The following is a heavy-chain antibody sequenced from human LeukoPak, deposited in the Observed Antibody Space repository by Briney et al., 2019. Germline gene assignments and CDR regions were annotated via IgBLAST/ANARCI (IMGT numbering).Heavy chain of an antibody. J-gene: IGHJ3*02. Sequence: SQTLSLTCTVSGGSISGGSYYWSWIRQPAGKGLEWIGRVYTSGSANYNPSLNRRVTISVDTSKNQFSLKLSSVTAADTAVYYCARVYYDSSGNYYAGAFEIWGQGTTVTVSS. CDR2: VYTSGSA. CDR3: ARVYYDSSGNYYAGAFEI. V-gene: IGHV4-61*02. D-gene: IGHD3-22*01. CDR1: GGSISGGSYY.